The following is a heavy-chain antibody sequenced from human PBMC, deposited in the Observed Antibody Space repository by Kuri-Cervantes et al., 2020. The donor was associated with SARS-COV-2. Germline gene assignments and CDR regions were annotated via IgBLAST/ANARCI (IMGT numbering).Heavy chain of an antibody. J-gene: IGHJ3*02. V-gene: IGHV3-15*01. CDR1: GFTFSNAW. D-gene: IGHD2-8*01. Sequence: GESLKISCAASGFTFSNAWMSWVRQAPGKGLEWVGRIKSKTDGGTTDYAAPVKGRFTISRDDSKNTLYLQMNSPKTEDTAVYYCTRESLGYCTNGVCPAVAFDIWGQGTMVTVSS. CDR2: IKSKTDGGTT. CDR3: TRESLGYCTNGVCPAVAFDI.